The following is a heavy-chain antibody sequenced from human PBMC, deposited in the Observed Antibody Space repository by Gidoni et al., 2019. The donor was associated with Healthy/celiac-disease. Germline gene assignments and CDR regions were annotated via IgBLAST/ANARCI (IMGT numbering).Heavy chain of an antibody. D-gene: IGHD6-13*01. V-gene: IGHV3-48*03. Sequence: EVQRVESGGGVVQPGGSLRLYGAASGCTFSSYEMNWVRQAPGKGLEWVSYISSSGSTIYYADSVKGRFTISRDNAKNSLYLQMNSLRAEDTAVYYCARDTYSSSWYGPFDYWGQGTLVTVSS. CDR1: GCTFSSYE. CDR2: ISSSGSTI. CDR3: ARDTYSSSWYGPFDY. J-gene: IGHJ4*02.